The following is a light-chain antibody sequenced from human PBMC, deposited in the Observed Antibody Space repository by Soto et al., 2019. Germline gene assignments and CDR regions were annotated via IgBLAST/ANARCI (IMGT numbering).Light chain of an antibody. J-gene: IGKJ2*01. CDR3: QQYNDWHPYT. CDR1: QDVGSN. V-gene: IGKV3-15*01. Sequence: EIVMTQSPATLSVSPGERATLSCRASQDVGSNLAWYQFKPGQAPRLLIYSASSRATGVPTRFSGSGSETEFTLTISSLKSEDFAMYYCQQYNDWHPYTFGQGTKLEN. CDR2: SAS.